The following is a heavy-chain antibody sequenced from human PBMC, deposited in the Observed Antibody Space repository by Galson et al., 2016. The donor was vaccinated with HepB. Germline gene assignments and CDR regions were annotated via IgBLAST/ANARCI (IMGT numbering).Heavy chain of an antibody. Sequence: SLRLSCAASGFTFSDPYMDWVRQAPGKGLEWVGRIRNRANGYTTEYAASVKGRFTISRDDSKNSLYRQMSSLTAEDTAVYYCARGIIGSHGFDCWGQGTLVTVSS. J-gene: IGHJ4*02. CDR1: GFTFSDPY. V-gene: IGHV3-72*01. CDR3: ARGIIGSHGFDC. CDR2: IRNRANGYTT. D-gene: IGHD1-26*01.